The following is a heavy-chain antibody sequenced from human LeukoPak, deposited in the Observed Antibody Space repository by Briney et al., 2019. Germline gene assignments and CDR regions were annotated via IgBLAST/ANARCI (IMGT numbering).Heavy chain of an antibody. D-gene: IGHD4-11*01. CDR2: ISAYNGNT. V-gene: IGHV1-18*01. CDR3: AGEAPYSNYGEYDY. CDR1: GYTFTSYG. Sequence: ASVKVSCKASGYTFTSYGISWVRQAPGQGLEWMGWISAYNGNTNYAQKLQGRVTMTTDTSTSTAYMELRSLRSDDTAVYYCAGEAPYSNYGEYDYWGQGTLVTVSS. J-gene: IGHJ4*02.